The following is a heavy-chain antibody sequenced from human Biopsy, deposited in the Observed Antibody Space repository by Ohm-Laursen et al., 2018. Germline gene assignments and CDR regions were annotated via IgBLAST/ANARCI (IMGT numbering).Heavy chain of an antibody. CDR3: GRAVRNQLLTDP. Sequence: GASVKVSCKASGYTFTSYDIIWVRQASGQGPEWIGWLNPVSGNSNFGQKVRGRVTMTSDTSISTAYMELSGLTSDDTATYYCGRAVRNQLLTDPWGQGTLVTVTS. D-gene: IGHD1-7*01. CDR2: LNPVSGNS. CDR1: GYTFTSYD. J-gene: IGHJ5*02. V-gene: IGHV1-8*01.